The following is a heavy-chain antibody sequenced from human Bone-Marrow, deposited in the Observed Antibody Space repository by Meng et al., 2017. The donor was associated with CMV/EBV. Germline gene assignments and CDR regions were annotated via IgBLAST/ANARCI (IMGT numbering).Heavy chain of an antibody. CDR3: ARVRLSSSWPNDAFDI. V-gene: IGHV1-69*05. J-gene: IGHJ3*02. CDR1: GGTFSSYA. D-gene: IGHD6-13*01. CDR2: IIPIFGTA. Sequence: SVKVSCKASGGTFSSYAISWVRQAPGQGLEWMGGIIPIFGTANYAQKFQGRVTITTDGSTSTAYMELSSLRSEDTAVYYCARVRLSSSWPNDAFDIWGQGTMVTVSS.